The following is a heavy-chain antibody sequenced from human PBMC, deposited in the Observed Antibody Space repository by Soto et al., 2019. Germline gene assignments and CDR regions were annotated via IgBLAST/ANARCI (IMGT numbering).Heavy chain of an antibody. CDR2: IYYSGST. V-gene: IGHV4-59*01. J-gene: IGHJ4*02. CDR3: ARGELVRWGAPNY. CDR1: GGSISSYY. Sequence: SETLSLTCTVSGGSISSYYWSWIRQPPGKGLEWIGYIYYSGSTNYNPSLKSRVTISVDTSKNQFSLKLSSVTAADTAVYYCARGELVRWGAPNYWGQGTLVTVSS. D-gene: IGHD6-6*01.